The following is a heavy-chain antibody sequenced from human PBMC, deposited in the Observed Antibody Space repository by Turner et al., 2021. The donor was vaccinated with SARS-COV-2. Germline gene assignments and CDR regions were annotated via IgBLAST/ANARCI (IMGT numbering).Heavy chain of an antibody. Sequence: VHMVESGGGVVQPGGSLRLSCAASAFTFSSNCMHWVRQAPGKGLGWVAVRSYDGNNKYYADSAKGRFTISRDNSKNTLYLQMNSLRAEDTAVYYCAKQLGLYSNPMYYFDYWGQGTLVTVSS. J-gene: IGHJ4*02. CDR1: AFTFSSNC. V-gene: IGHV3-30*18. CDR3: AKQLGLYSNPMYYFDY. CDR2: RSYDGNNK. D-gene: IGHD4-4*01.